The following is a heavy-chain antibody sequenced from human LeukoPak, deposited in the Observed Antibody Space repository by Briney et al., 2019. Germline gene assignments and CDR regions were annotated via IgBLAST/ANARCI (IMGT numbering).Heavy chain of an antibody. D-gene: IGHD4-17*01. Sequence: GASVKVSCKVSGYTLTELSMHWVRQAPGKGLEWMGGFDPEGGETIYAQKFQGRVTMTEDTSTDTAYMELSSLRSEDTAVYYCATRGPVTPGAFDIWGQGTMVTVSS. J-gene: IGHJ3*02. V-gene: IGHV1-24*01. CDR3: ATRGPVTPGAFDI. CDR2: FDPEGGET. CDR1: GYTLTELS.